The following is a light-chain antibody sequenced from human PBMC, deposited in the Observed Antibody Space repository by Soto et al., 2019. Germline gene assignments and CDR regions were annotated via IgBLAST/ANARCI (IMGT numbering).Light chain of an antibody. CDR2: DVN. CDR3: SSHSSSSTLVV. J-gene: IGLJ2*01. V-gene: IGLV2-14*03. Sequence: ALTQPASMSGSPGQSITISCTGTSSDVGGYNYVSWYRQHPGKAPKLMIYDVNNRPSGVSNRFSGSKSGNTASLTISGLQAEDEADYYCSSHSSSSTLVVFGGGTKVTVL. CDR1: SSDVGGYNY.